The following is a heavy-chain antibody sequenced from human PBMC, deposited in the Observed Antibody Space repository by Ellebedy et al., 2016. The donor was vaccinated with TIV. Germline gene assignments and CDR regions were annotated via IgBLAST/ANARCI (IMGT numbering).Heavy chain of an antibody. J-gene: IGHJ6*03. V-gene: IGHV1-69*13. CDR3: ARGGPYYYYYMDV. CDR2: IIPIFGTA. Sequence: SVKVSCXASGCTFSSYAISWVRQAPGQGLEWMGGIIPIFGTANYAQKFQGRVTITADESTSTAYMELSSLRSEDTAVYYCARGGPYYYYYMDVWGKGTTVTVSS. CDR1: GCTFSSYA.